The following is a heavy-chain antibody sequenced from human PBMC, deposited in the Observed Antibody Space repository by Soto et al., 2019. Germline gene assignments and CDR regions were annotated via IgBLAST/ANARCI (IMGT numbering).Heavy chain of an antibody. CDR2: ISYDGSNK. D-gene: IGHD2-15*01. V-gene: IGHV3-30-3*01. J-gene: IGHJ4*02. CDR3: ARVPSSSGRAHFDY. Sequence: QVQLVESGGVVVQPGRSLRLSCAASGFTFSSYAMHWVRQAPGKGLEWVAVISYDGSNKYYADSVKGRFTISRDNSMNTLYLQMNRLRAEDTAVYYCARVPSSSGRAHFDYWGQGTLVTVYS. CDR1: GFTFSSYA.